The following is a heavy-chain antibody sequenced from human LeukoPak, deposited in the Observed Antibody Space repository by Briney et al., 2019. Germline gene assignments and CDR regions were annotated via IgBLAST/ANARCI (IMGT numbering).Heavy chain of an antibody. CDR2: ISSSSSYI. J-gene: IGHJ4*02. V-gene: IGHV3-21*01. CDR3: ARDSSGLFFAS. Sequence: AGGSLRLSCAASGFTFSSYSMNWVRQAPGKGLEWVSCISSSSSYIDYADSVKGRFTISRDNAKNSLYLQMNRLRAEDTAVYYCARDSSGLFFASWGQGPLVTVSS. D-gene: IGHD6-19*01. CDR1: GFTFSSYS.